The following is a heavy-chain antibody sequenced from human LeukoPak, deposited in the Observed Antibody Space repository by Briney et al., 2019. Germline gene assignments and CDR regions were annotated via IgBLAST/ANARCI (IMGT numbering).Heavy chain of an antibody. CDR1: GGTFSSYA. Sequence: ASVKVSCKASGGTFSSYAISWVRQAPGQGLEWMGRINPNSGGTNYAQKFQGRVTMTRDTSISTAYMELSRLRSDDTAVYYCARECSGGSCYGGDYWGQGTLVTVSS. D-gene: IGHD2-15*01. J-gene: IGHJ4*02. CDR2: INPNSGGT. V-gene: IGHV1-2*06. CDR3: ARECSGGSCYGGDY.